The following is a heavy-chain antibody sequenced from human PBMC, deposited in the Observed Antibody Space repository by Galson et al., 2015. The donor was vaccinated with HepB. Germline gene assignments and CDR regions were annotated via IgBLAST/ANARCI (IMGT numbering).Heavy chain of an antibody. V-gene: IGHV1-46*01. Sequence: SVKVSCKATGYTFTTYNIQWVRQAPGQGLEWMGRISPSDGAVHYAQEFQGRVTMTRDTSTSTVYMDLSSLASEDTAVYYCAREKFFTYYFDYWGQGTLVTGSS. D-gene: IGHD3-3*01. J-gene: IGHJ4*02. CDR3: AREKFFTYYFDY. CDR2: ISPSDGAV. CDR1: GYTFTTYN.